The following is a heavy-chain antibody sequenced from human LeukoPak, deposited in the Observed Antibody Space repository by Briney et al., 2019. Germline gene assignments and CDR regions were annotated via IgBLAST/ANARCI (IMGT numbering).Heavy chain of an antibody. CDR1: GGSISSYY. J-gene: IGHJ4*02. CDR2: IYYSGST. CDR3: ARAPYSSGWYLVDY. D-gene: IGHD6-19*01. Sequence: PSETLSLTCTVSGGSISSYYWSWIRQPPGKGLEWIEYIYYSGSTNYNPSLKSRVTISVDTSKNQFSLKLSSVTAADTAVYYCARAPYSSGWYLVDYWGQGTLVTVSS. V-gene: IGHV4-59*01.